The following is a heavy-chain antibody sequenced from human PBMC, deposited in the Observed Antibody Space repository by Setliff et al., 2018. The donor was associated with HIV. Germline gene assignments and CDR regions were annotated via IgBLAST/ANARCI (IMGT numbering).Heavy chain of an antibody. Sequence: PSETLSLTCAVYGGSFTSYYWSWIRQPPGKGLEWIGYMYYSGNTNYNPSLKSRVTISVDTSRDQFSLQLTSVTAADTAVYYCARAPPGIQNDAFDVWGQGTMVTVSS. CDR1: GGSFTSYY. J-gene: IGHJ3*01. CDR2: MYYSGNT. V-gene: IGHV4-59*12. CDR3: ARAPPGIQNDAFDV.